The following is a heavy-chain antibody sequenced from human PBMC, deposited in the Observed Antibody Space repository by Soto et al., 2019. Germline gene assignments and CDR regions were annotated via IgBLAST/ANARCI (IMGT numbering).Heavy chain of an antibody. J-gene: IGHJ4*02. Sequence: ASETLSLTCAVSGGSISSGGYSWSWIRQPPGKGLEWIGYIYHSGSTYYNPSPKSRVTISVDRSKNQFSLKLSSVTAADTAVYYCARAKGNYDILTGYSYYFDYWGQGTLVTVSS. V-gene: IGHV4-30-2*01. D-gene: IGHD3-9*01. CDR3: ARAKGNYDILTGYSYYFDY. CDR2: IYHSGST. CDR1: GGSISSGGYS.